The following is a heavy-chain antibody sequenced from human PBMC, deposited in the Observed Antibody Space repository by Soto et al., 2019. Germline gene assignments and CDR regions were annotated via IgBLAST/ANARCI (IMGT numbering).Heavy chain of an antibody. CDR2: IIPILGIA. D-gene: IGHD2-2*01. CDR1: GGTFSSYT. CDR3: ARVPSSFVVVPAAGWFDP. Sequence: SVKVSCKASGGTFSSYTISWVRQAPGQGLEWMGRIIPILGIANYAQKFQGRVTITADKSTSTAYMELSSLRSEDTAVYYCARVPSSFVVVPAAGWFDPWGQGTLVTVSS. J-gene: IGHJ5*02. V-gene: IGHV1-69*02.